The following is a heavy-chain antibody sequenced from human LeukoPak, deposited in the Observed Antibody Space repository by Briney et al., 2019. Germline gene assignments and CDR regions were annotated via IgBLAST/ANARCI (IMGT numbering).Heavy chain of an antibody. CDR1: GGSFSGYY. Sequence: PSETLSLTCAVYGGSFSGYYWSWLRQPPGKGLEWLGEINHSGSTNYNASLKSRVTISVDTSKNQFSLKLSSVTAADTAVYYCARVGSGSYYSGGAYYYYYYMDVWGKGTTVTVSS. CDR3: ARVGSGSYYSGGAYYYYYYMDV. CDR2: INHSGST. D-gene: IGHD3-10*01. V-gene: IGHV4-34*01. J-gene: IGHJ6*03.